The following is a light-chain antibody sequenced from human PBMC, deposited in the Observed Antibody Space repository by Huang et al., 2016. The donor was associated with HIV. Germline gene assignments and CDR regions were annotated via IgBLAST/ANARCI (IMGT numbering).Light chain of an antibody. CDR3: QQYNTWPPLT. Sequence: EVVMTQSPATLSVSPGESAPLSCRASQSVHSNLAWYQQKPGQAPRLLIYAASTMASGIPARFSGSGSGTEFTLTISSLQSEDFAVYYCQQYNTWPPLTFGGGTKVEIK. V-gene: IGKV3D-15*01. CDR1: QSVHSN. CDR2: AAS. J-gene: IGKJ4*01.